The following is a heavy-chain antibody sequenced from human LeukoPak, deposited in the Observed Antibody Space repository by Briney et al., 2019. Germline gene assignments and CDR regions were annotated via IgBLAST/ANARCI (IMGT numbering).Heavy chain of an antibody. CDR2: ISSSGSPV. Sequence: GGSLRLSCAASGFTFSTYSMSWVRQAPGKGLEWVSYISSSGSPVYYADSVKGRFTISRDSAKNSLYLQMNSLRDEDTAVYYCARDLRGVAGTWYFDVWGRGTLVTVSS. CDR1: GFTFSTYS. J-gene: IGHJ2*01. V-gene: IGHV3-48*02. CDR3: ARDLRGVAGTWYFDV. D-gene: IGHD6-19*01.